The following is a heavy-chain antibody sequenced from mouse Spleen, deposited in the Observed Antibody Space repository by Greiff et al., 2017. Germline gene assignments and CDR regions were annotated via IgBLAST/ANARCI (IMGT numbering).Heavy chain of an antibody. CDR1: GFNIKDYY. J-gene: IGHJ4*01. Sequence: VQLQQSGAELVKPGASVKLSCTASGFNIKDYYMHWVKQRTEQGLEWIGRIDPEDGETKYAQKFQGKATITADTSSNTAYLQLSSLTSEDTAVYYCARILDYDDNGYAMDYWGQGTSVTVSS. CDR2: IDPEDGET. D-gene: IGHD2-13*01. V-gene: IGHV14-2*01. CDR3: ARILDYDDNGYAMDY.